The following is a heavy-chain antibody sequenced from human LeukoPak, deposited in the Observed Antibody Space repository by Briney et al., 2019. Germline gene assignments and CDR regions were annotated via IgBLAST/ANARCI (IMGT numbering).Heavy chain of an antibody. V-gene: IGHV4-59*12. CDR1: GGSISSYY. D-gene: IGHD3-22*01. CDR2: IYYSGST. Sequence: PSETLSLTCTVSGGSISSYYWSWIRQPPGKGLEWIGYIYYSGSTNYNPSLKSRVTISVDTSKNQFSLKLSSVTAADTAVYYCASWRYYYDSSGPRWGQGTLVTVSS. J-gene: IGHJ4*02. CDR3: ASWRYYYDSSGPR.